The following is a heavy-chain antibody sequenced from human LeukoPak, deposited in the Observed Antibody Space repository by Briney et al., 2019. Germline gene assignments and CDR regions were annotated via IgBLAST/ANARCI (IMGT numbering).Heavy chain of an antibody. CDR1: GFTFSSYG. Sequence: PGGSLRLSCAASGFTFSSYGMHWVRQAPGKGLEWVAVISYDGSNKYYADSVKGRFTISRDNSKNTLYLQMNSLRAEDTAVYYCAKGFRDYDILTGYIWVDYWGQGILVTVSS. V-gene: IGHV3-30*18. CDR3: AKGFRDYDILTGYIWVDY. J-gene: IGHJ4*02. CDR2: ISYDGSNK. D-gene: IGHD3-9*01.